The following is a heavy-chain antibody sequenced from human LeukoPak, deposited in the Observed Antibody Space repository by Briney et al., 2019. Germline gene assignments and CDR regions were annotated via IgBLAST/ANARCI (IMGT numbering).Heavy chain of an antibody. CDR3: AKASRLLHGSGSYPGYFDY. J-gene: IGHJ4*02. Sequence: GGSLRLSCAASGFTFSSYAMSWVRQAPGKGLEWVSSISGSGDSTYYADSVKGRFTISRDNSKNTLYLQMNCLRAEDTAVYYCAKASRLLHGSGSYPGYFDYWGQGALVTVSS. CDR1: GFTFSSYA. V-gene: IGHV3-23*01. D-gene: IGHD3-10*01. CDR2: ISGSGDST.